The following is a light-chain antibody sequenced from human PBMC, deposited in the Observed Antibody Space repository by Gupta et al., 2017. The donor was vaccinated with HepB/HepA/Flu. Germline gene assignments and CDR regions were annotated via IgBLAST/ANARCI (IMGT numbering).Light chain of an antibody. CDR1: SSDVGGYNY. Sequence: QSALTQPRSASGSPGQSVTISYTGTSSDVGGYNYVSWYQQHPGTAPKLMIYDVSKRPSGVPDRFSGSKSGNTASLTISGLQAEDEADYYCCSYAGSYTYVFGTGTKVTVL. CDR2: DVS. CDR3: CSYAGSYTYV. V-gene: IGLV2-11*01. J-gene: IGLJ1*01.